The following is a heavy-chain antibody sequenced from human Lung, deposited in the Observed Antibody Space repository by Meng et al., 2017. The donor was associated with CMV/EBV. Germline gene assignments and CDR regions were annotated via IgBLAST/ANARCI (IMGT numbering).Heavy chain of an antibody. D-gene: IGHD6-19*01. CDR3: ARVGQWLPIDY. J-gene: IGHJ4*02. CDR2: IYHSGST. V-gene: IGHV4-4*02. Sequence: VRLQEVGPERGEPSVTPSLPWVVSGGSNSISNWWSWVRQPPGKGLEWIGEIYHSGSTNYNPSLKSRVTISVDKSKNQFSLNLSSVTAADTAVYYCARVGQWLPIDYWGQGTLVTVSS. CDR1: GGSNSISNW.